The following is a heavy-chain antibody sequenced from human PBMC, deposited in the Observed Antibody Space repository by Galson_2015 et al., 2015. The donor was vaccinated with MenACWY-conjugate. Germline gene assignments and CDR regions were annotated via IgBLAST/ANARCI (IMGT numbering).Heavy chain of an antibody. CDR3: ARRYCSTTSCYGCDY. J-gene: IGHJ4*02. CDR1: GFSLTTSGVG. V-gene: IGHV2-5*02. D-gene: IGHD2-2*01. Sequence: PALVNPTQTLTLTCTFSGFSLTTSGVGVGWIRQPPGKALEWLAFIYWDDDKRYSPSLKSRLTITTDTSKNQVVLTVSNMDPVDTATYYCARRYCSTTSCYGCDYWGQGALVTVSS. CDR2: IYWDDDK.